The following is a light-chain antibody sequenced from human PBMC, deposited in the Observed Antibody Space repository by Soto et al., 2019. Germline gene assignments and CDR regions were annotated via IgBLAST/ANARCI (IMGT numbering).Light chain of an antibody. CDR1: RTIDNY. V-gene: IGKV1-39*01. CDR2: ATS. J-gene: IGKJ5*01. Sequence: DIQMTQSPSSLSASLGDRVTITCRASRTIDNYLNWYQQKTGRDPELLVYATSSLQSGVPSRFTGGGSGTHFTLTISGLQPEELATYVCQQSYNTPITVGQWTRLEIK. CDR3: QQSYNTPIT.